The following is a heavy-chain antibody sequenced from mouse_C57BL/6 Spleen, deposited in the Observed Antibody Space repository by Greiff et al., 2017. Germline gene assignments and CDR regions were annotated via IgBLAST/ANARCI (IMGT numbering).Heavy chain of an antibody. CDR1: GFTFSSYA. Sequence: EVHLVESGGGLVKPRGSLKLSCAASGFTFSSYAMSWVRQTPEKRLEWVATISDGGSYTYYPDNVKGRFTISRDNAKNNLYLQMSHLQSEYTAMYYFARVDGYYYLDYWGQGTTLTVSS. J-gene: IGHJ2*01. CDR2: ISDGGSYT. V-gene: IGHV5-4*01. D-gene: IGHD2-3*01. CDR3: ARVDGYYYLDY.